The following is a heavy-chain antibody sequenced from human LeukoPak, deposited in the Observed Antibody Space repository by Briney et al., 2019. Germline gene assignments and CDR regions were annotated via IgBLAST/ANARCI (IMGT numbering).Heavy chain of an antibody. D-gene: IGHD1-26*01. CDR3: ARHRWDRRRVFDI. Sequence: SETLSLTCTVSGGSISSYYWSWIRQPPGKGLEWIGYIYYSGSTNYNPSLKSRVTISVDTSKNQFSLKLSSVTAADTAVYYCARHRWDRRRVFDIWGQGTMVTVSS. V-gene: IGHV4-59*08. CDR2: IYYSGST. J-gene: IGHJ3*02. CDR1: GGSISSYY.